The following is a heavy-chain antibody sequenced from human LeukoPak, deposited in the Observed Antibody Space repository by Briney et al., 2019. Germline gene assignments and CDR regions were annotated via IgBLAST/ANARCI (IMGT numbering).Heavy chain of an antibody. CDR1: GGSISSYY. Sequence: SETLSLTCTVSGGSISSYYWSWIRQPPGKGLEWIGYIYYSGSTNYNPSLKSRVTISVDTSKNQFSLKLSSVTAADTAVYYCARVFRGYCSGGSCYSQRHDAFDIWGQGTMVTVSS. CDR3: ARVFRGYCSGGSCYSQRHDAFDI. J-gene: IGHJ3*02. CDR2: IYYSGST. D-gene: IGHD2-15*01. V-gene: IGHV4-59*01.